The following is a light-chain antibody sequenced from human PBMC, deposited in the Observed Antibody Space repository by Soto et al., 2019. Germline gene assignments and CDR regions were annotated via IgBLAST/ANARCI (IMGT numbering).Light chain of an antibody. V-gene: IGLV1-44*01. CDR2: SNN. CDR3: AAWDDSLNGPV. J-gene: IGLJ3*02. Sequence: QPVLTQPPSASGTPGQRVTISCSGSSSNIGSNTVNWYQQLPGTAPKLLIYSNNQRPSGVPDRFSGSKSGTSASLAISGLQSEDEADYYCAAWDDSLNGPVFGGGTKLTGL. CDR1: SSNIGSNT.